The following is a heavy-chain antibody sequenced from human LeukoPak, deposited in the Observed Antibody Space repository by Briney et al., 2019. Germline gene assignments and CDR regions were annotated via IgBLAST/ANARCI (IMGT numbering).Heavy chain of an antibody. CDR3: ARVRYRLAETYIDY. CDR2: INPNSGDT. Sequence: ASVTVSCTASGYTFTGYYMHWVRQAPGQGLEWMGWINPNSGDTNYAQKFQGRVTMTRDTSISTAYMELSRLRSDDTAVYYCARVRYRLAETYIDYWGQGTLVTVSS. V-gene: IGHV1-2*02. CDR1: GYTFTGYY. D-gene: IGHD3-16*01. J-gene: IGHJ4*02.